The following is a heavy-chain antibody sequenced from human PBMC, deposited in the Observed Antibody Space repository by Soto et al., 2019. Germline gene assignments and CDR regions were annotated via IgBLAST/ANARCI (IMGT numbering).Heavy chain of an antibody. Sequence: SETLSLTCTVSGGSISSSSYYWGWIRQPPGKGLEWIGSIYYSWSTYYNPSLKSRVTISVDTSKNQFSLKLSSVTDADTAVYYCARNGTISYQLLWVSWFDPWGQGTLVTVSS. D-gene: IGHD2-2*01. V-gene: IGHV4-39*01. CDR2: IYYSWST. J-gene: IGHJ5*02. CDR3: ARNGTISYQLLWVSWFDP. CDR1: GGSISSSSYY.